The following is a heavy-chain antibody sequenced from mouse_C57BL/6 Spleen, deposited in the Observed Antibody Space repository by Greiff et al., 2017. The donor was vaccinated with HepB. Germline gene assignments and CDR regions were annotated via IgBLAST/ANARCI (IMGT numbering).Heavy chain of an antibody. CDR2: ISSGSSTI. CDR3: ATGWLDAMDY. CDR1: GFTFSDYG. V-gene: IGHV5-17*01. J-gene: IGHJ4*01. D-gene: IGHD2-3*01. Sequence: VQLKESGGGLVKPGGSLKLSCAASGFTFSDYGMHWVRQAPEKGLEWVAYISSGSSTIYYADTVKGRFTISRDNAKNTLFLQMTSLRSEDTAMYYCATGWLDAMDYWGQGTSVTVSS.